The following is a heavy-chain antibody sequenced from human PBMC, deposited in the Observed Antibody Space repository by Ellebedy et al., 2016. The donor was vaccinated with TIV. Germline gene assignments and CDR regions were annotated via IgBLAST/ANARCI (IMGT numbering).Heavy chain of an antibody. Sequence: GESLKISCVASGFPFSSYAMSWVRQAPGKGLEWVSYISSSSSTIYYADSVKGRFTISRDSAKNTLFLQMNSLRVEDTAVYYCTRDWNARAFDIWGQGTMVTVSS. CDR1: GFPFSSYA. CDR2: ISSSSSTI. V-gene: IGHV3-48*04. CDR3: TRDWNARAFDI. J-gene: IGHJ3*02. D-gene: IGHD1-1*01.